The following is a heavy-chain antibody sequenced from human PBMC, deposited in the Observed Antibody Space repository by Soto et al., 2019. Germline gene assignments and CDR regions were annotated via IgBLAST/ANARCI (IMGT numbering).Heavy chain of an antibody. Sequence: VQLVESGGGEVQPGRSLRLSCAASGFTYTDFALHWVRQAPGKGLEWVAIISYDGSDKYYADSVKGRFAISRDTPKNTLYLEMNSLRPVDTAVYFCARRAWDSYYAIDVWGQGTTVTVFS. CDR1: GFTYTDFA. J-gene: IGHJ6*02. D-gene: IGHD3-22*01. V-gene: IGHV3-30*09. CDR3: ARRAWDSYYAIDV. CDR2: ISYDGSDK.